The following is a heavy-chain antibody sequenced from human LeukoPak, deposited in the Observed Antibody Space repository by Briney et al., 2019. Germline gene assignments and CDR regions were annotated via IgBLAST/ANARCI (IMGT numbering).Heavy chain of an antibody. J-gene: IGHJ4*02. Sequence: KPSETLSLTCAVYGGSFSGYYWSWIRQPPGKGLEWIGEINHSGSTNYNPSLKSRVTISVDTSKNQFSLKLSSVTAADTAVYYCARLATSSGYFYRTYYFDYLGQGTLVTVSS. CDR1: GGSFSGYY. D-gene: IGHD3-22*01. V-gene: IGHV4-34*01. CDR3: ARLATSSGYFYRTYYFDY. CDR2: INHSGST.